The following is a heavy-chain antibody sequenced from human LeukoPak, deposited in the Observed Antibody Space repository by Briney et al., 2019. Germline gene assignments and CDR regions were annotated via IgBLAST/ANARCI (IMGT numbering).Heavy chain of an antibody. D-gene: IGHD1-26*01. CDR1: GFTFSGHW. Sequence: GGSLRLSCAASGFTFSGHWVSWVRQAPAKGLEWVAHMNGDGSQIYYMDFVKGRFTISRDNAKNSLYLRMNGLRAEDTAVYYCVAWGNSGNSWGQGTMVIVSS. CDR3: VAWGNSGNS. J-gene: IGHJ3*01. V-gene: IGHV3-7*01. CDR2: MNGDGSQI.